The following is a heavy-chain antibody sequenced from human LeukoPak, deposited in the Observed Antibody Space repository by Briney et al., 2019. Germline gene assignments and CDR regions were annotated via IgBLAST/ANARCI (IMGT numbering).Heavy chain of an antibody. J-gene: IGHJ4*02. CDR1: GFTFSSYS. V-gene: IGHV3-21*04. D-gene: IGHD3-3*01. CDR3: ARALGYDFWSGYHI. CDR2: ISSSSSYI. Sequence: GGSLRLSCAASGFTFSSYSMNWVRQAPGKGLEWVSSISSSSSYIYYADSVKGRFTISRDNAKNSLFLEMNSLRAEDTAVYYCARALGYDFWSGYHIWGQGTLVTVSS.